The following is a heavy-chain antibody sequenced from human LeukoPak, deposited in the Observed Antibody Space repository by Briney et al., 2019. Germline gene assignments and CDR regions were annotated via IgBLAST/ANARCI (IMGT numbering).Heavy chain of an antibody. J-gene: IGHJ4*02. V-gene: IGHV3-30-3*01. D-gene: IGHD5-24*01. Sequence: GGSLRLSCTASGFTFSSYAMHWVRQAPGKGLERVAVISYDGSNKYYADSVKGRFTISRDNSKNTLYLQMNSLRAEDTAVYYCARDPGYNYMFDYWGQGTLVTVSS. CDR1: GFTFSSYA. CDR2: ISYDGSNK. CDR3: ARDPGYNYMFDY.